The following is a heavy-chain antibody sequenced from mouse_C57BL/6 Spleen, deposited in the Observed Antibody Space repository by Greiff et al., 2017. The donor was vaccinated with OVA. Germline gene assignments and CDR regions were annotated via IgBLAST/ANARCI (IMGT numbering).Heavy chain of an antibody. CDR1: GFTFSDYY. D-gene: IGHD1-1*01. J-gene: IGHJ2*01. V-gene: IGHV5-16*01. Sequence: DVKLVESEGGLVQPGSSMKLSCTASGFTFSDYYMAWVRQVPEKGLEWVANINYDGSSTYYLDSLKSRFIISRDNAKNILYLQMSSLKSEDTATYYCARYYYGYFDYWGQGTTLTVSS. CDR3: ARYYYGYFDY. CDR2: INYDGSST.